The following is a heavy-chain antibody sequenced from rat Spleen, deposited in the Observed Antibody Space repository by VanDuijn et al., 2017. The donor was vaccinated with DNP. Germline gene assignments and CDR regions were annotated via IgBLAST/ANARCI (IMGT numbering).Heavy chain of an antibody. J-gene: IGHJ1*01. Sequence: EVQLVESGGGLVQPGRSLKLSCAASGFTFSNYDMAWVRQAPTKGLEWVASITPSGGNTYFPDSVKGRFTISRNNAKNTLYLQMNSLRSEDTATYYCARGIITALPYWSFDFWGPGTMVSVSS. CDR3: ARGIITALPYWSFDF. CDR1: GFTFSNYD. CDR2: ITPSGGNT. V-gene: IGHV5S13*01. D-gene: IGHD1-6*01.